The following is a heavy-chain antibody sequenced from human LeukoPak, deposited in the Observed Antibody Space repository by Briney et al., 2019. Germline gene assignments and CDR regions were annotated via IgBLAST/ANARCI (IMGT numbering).Heavy chain of an antibody. CDR2: IYHSGSS. J-gene: IGHJ6*02. CDR1: GGSINSGILS. CDR3: GTFNRHYYGLDV. D-gene: IGHD3-16*01. Sequence: PSETLSLTCAVSGGSINSGILSWGWLRQAPGKGLEGIGHIYHSGSSYYNPSLKSRVTISVDRSENQFSLRLSSVTAADTAVYYCGTFNRHYYGLDVWGQGTTVTVSS. V-gene: IGHV4-30-2*01.